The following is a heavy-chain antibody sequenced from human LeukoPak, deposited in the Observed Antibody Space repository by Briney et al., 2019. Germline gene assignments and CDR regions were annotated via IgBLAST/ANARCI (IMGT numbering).Heavy chain of an antibody. CDR2: IIPIFAPT. D-gene: IGHD3-10*01. Sequence: SVKVSCKASGGSFSNYAISWVRQAPGQGLEWMGGIIPIFAPTNYAQKFQGRVTITADESTSTVYMELSSLRSEDTAVYYCARESGKGAFDIWGQGTMVTVSP. CDR3: ARESGKGAFDI. CDR1: GGSFSNYA. V-gene: IGHV1-69*13. J-gene: IGHJ3*02.